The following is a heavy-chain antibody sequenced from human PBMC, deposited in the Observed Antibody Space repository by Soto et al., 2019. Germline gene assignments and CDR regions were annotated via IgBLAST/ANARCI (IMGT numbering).Heavy chain of an antibody. Sequence: GGSLRLSCAASGFTFSSYAMSWVRQAPGKGLEWVSAISGSGGNTYYADSVKGRFTIPRDNSKNTLYLQMNSLRAEDTAVYYCANAKNEDIWSGYFHLDHWGQGTLVTVSS. CDR2: ISGSGGNT. J-gene: IGHJ4*02. CDR1: GFTFSSYA. CDR3: ANAKNEDIWSGYFHLDH. D-gene: IGHD3-3*01. V-gene: IGHV3-23*01.